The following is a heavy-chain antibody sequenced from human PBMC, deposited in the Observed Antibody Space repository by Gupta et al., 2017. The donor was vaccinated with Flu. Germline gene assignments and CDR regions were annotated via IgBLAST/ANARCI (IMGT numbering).Heavy chain of an antibody. Sequence: EVQLVESGGGLVQPGGSLRLSCTASGFSFSNYWMHWVRQAPGKGLVWVSRVYSDGSGTTYANSVKGRFTISRDNAKNTLFLQMNSLRAEDTGVYYCARDRSFSDAFDLWGQGTTVTVSS. CDR3: ARDRSFSDAFDL. V-gene: IGHV3-74*03. J-gene: IGHJ3*01. CDR1: GFSFSNYW. D-gene: IGHD6-19*01. CDR2: VYSDGSGT.